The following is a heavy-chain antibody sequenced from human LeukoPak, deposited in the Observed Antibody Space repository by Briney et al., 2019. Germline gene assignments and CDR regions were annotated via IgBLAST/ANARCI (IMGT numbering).Heavy chain of an antibody. V-gene: IGHV3-53*05. Sequence: GGSLRLSCAASGFTVSSNYMSWVRQAPGKGLDWVSVIFSGGGRNYADSVKGRFTISRDNSKNTLYLQMNSLRAEDTAVYYCAKDDSPFSDYMDVWGKGTTVIISS. CDR1: GFTVSSNY. J-gene: IGHJ6*03. D-gene: IGHD3-10*01. CDR2: IFSGGGR. CDR3: AKDDSPFSDYMDV.